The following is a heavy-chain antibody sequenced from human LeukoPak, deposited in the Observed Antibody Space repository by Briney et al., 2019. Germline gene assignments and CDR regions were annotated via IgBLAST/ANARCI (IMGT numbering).Heavy chain of an antibody. Sequence: TPSETLSLTCAVYGGSFSGYYWSWIRQPPGKGLEWIGEINHSGSTNHNPSLKSRVTISVDTSKNQFSLKLSSVTAADTAVYYCARESRRLYYYGSGSYYIFLGTNFDYWGQGTLVTVSS. V-gene: IGHV4-34*01. CDR3: ARESRRLYYYGSGSYYIFLGTNFDY. CDR1: GGSFSGYY. D-gene: IGHD3-10*01. CDR2: INHSGST. J-gene: IGHJ4*02.